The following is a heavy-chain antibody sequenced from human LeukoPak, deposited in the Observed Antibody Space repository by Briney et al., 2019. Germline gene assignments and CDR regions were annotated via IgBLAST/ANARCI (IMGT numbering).Heavy chain of an antibody. CDR1: GFTVTNNY. V-gene: IGHV3-53*01. D-gene: IGHD1-26*01. J-gene: IGHJ3*02. CDR3: ARELGTREAFEI. Sequence: GVSLILSCAASGFTVTNNYMSWVRQAPGKGLEWVSVIYTGGSTYYADSVRGRFTISRDNSKNTLYLQMNSLRAEDTAVYYCARELGTREAFEIWGQGTMVTVSS. CDR2: IYTGGST.